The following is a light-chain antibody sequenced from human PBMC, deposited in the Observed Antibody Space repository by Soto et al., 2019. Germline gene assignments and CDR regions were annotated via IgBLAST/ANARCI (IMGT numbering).Light chain of an antibody. J-gene: IGLJ1*01. CDR2: NVY. V-gene: IGLV2-14*03. CDR1: SSDVGAYNF. CDR3: SAYTVSRTYV. Sequence: LAQPPSVYGSPGQSITISCTGTSSDVGAYNFVSWHQQHPGKAPKLMIYNVYDRPSGISYRFSGSKSGNTASLTISGLQGEDEADYYCSAYTVSRTYVFGTGTKVTVL.